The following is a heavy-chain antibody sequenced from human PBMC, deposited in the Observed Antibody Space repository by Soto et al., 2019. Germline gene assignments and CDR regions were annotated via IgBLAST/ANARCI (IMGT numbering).Heavy chain of an antibody. CDR2: ISGSSGNST. Sequence: GGSLRLSYAASGFTFSDYAMNRVRQAPGKGLEWVSFISGSSGNSTDYADSVKGRFTASRDNSKNTLYLQMNSLRAEDTAVYYCAKHPYWGGYYYNGMDVWGQGTTVTGAS. CDR3: AKHPYWGGYYYNGMDV. D-gene: IGHD7-27*01. CDR1: GFTFSDYA. V-gene: IGHV3-23*01. J-gene: IGHJ6*02.